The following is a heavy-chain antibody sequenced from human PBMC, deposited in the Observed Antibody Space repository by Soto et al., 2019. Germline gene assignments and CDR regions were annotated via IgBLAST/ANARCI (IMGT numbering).Heavy chain of an antibody. J-gene: IGHJ3*02. CDR3: ARVHTIIVVVPAAINAFDI. CDR1: GYTFTSYG. V-gene: IGHV1-18*01. D-gene: IGHD2-2*01. CDR2: ISAYNGNT. Sequence: ASVKVSCKASGYTFTSYGISWVRQAPGQGLEWMGWISAYNGNTNYAQKLQGRVTMTTDTSTSTAYMELSSLRSEDTAVYYCARVHTIIVVVPAAINAFDIWGQGTMVTVSS.